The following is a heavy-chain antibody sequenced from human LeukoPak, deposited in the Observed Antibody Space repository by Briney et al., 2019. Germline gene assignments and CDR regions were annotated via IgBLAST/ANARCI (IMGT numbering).Heavy chain of an antibody. CDR3: ARDSSGSFDY. CDR2: ISSSSSYI. J-gene: IGHJ4*02. V-gene: IGHV3-21*01. Sequence: GGSLRLSCAAPGFTFSAYSMNWVRQAPGKGLEWVSSISSSSSYIYYADSVKGRFTISRDNAKNSLYLQMNSLRAEDTAVYYCARDSSGSFDYCGQGTLVTVSS. CDR1: GFTFSAYS. D-gene: IGHD1-26*01.